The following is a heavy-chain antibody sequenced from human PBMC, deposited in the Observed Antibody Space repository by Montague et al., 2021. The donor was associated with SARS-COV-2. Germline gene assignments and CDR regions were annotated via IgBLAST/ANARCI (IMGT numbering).Heavy chain of an antibody. V-gene: IGHV4-4*02. J-gene: IGHJ5*02. CDR1: GVSIGSNNW. Sequence: SETLSLTCAVSGVSIGSNNWWSWVRQPPGKGLEWIGEIYHSGSTNYNPSLKSRVTISVDESKNQFSLKMSSVTAADTAVFYCARGLGCSGGRCYGDWLDPWGQGTPVTVSS. CDR3: ARGLGCSGGRCYGDWLDP. CDR2: IYHSGST. D-gene: IGHD2-15*01.